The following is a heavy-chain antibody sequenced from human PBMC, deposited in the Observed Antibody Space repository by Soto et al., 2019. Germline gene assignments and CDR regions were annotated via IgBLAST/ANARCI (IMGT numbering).Heavy chain of an antibody. J-gene: IGHJ3*02. CDR3: ARGYYDFWSGSPGAFDI. D-gene: IGHD3-3*01. CDR2: IYYSGST. Sequence: SETLSLTCTVSGGSISSSSYYWGWIRQPPGKGLEWIGSIYYSGSTYYNPSLKSRVTISVDTSKNQFSLKLSSVTAADTAVYYCARGYYDFWSGSPGAFDIWGQGTMVTVSS. V-gene: IGHV4-39*01. CDR1: GGSISSSSYY.